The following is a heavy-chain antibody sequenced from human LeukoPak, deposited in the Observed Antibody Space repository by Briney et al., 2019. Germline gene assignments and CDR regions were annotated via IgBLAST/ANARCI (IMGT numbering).Heavy chain of an antibody. Sequence: SETLSLTCAVYGGSFSGYYWRWIRQPPGKGLEWIGEINHSGSTNYNPSLKSRVTISVDTSKNQFSLTLSSVTAADTAVYYCASGYCSGGSCYPNWFDPWGQGTLVTVSS. CDR3: ASGYCSGGSCYPNWFDP. CDR1: GGSFSGYY. V-gene: IGHV4-34*01. D-gene: IGHD2-15*01. J-gene: IGHJ5*02. CDR2: INHSGST.